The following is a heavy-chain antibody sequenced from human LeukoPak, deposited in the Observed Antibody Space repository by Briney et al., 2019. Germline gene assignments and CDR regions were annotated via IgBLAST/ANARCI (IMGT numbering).Heavy chain of an antibody. Sequence: GGSLRLSCAASGFTFSSYGMHWVRQAPGKGLEWVAVISYDGSNQYYADSVKGRFTITRDNSKNTLYLQMNSLRAEDTAVYYCAKDKGGGYGNDGFDIWGRGTMVTVSS. CDR3: AKDKGGGYGNDGFDI. J-gene: IGHJ3*02. D-gene: IGHD3-16*01. CDR2: ISYDGSNQ. CDR1: GFTFSSYG. V-gene: IGHV3-30*18.